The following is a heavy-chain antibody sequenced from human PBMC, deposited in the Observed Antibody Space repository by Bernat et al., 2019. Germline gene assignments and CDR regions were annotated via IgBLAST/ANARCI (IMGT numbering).Heavy chain of an antibody. D-gene: IGHD6-6*01. CDR2: INPSGGST. CDR3: ARNPEYSRNYYYYYMDV. J-gene: IGHJ6*03. V-gene: IGHV1-46*01. Sequence: QVQLVQSGAEVKKPGASVKVSCKASGYTFTSYYMHWVRQAPGQGLEWMGIINPSGGSTTYAQKFQDRVTMTRDTSTSTVYMELSSLRSEDTAVYYCARNPEYSRNYYYYYMDVWGKGTTVTVSS. CDR1: GYTFTSYY.